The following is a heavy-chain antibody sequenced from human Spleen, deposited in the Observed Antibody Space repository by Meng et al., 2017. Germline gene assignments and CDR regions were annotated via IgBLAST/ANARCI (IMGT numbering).Heavy chain of an antibody. CDR1: GYNFPVYW. CDR3: ARDEDISAAGKLFGDY. J-gene: IGHJ4*02. CDR2: IDPKSGDT. Sequence: VPRVQCGAEVTKPGASVKVSCEPSGYNFPVYWLHWVRRAPGQGLEWMGRIDPKSGDTHYAQRFQGRVTMTGDTSISTAYMELSGLRSDDTAMYYCARDEDISAAGKLFGDYWGQGTLVTVSS. D-gene: IGHD6-13*01. V-gene: IGHV1-2*06.